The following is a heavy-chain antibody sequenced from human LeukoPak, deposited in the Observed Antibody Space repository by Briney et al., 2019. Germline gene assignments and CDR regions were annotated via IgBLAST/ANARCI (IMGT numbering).Heavy chain of an antibody. J-gene: IGHJ4*02. CDR1: GGSFSGYY. V-gene: IGHV4-34*01. CDR2: INHSGST. Sequence: PSETLSLTCAVYGGSFSGYYWSWIRQPPGRGLEWIGEINHSGSTNYNPSLKSRVTISVDTSKNQFSLKLSSVTAADTAVYYCARGLLEPPKRGTTVTTPPFDYWGQGTLVTVSS. D-gene: IGHD4-11*01. CDR3: ARGLLEPPKRGTTVTTPPFDY.